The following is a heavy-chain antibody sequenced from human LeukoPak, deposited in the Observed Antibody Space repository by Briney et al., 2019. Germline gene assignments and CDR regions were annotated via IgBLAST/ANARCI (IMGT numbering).Heavy chain of an antibody. CDR1: GGTFSSYA. CDR3: ARGRDTYYDFWSGYNSWFDP. Sequence: SVKVSCKASGGTFSSYAISWVRQAPGQGLEWVGGIIPIFGTANYAQKFQGRVTITADESTSTAYMELSSLRSEDTAVYYCARGRDTYYDFWSGYNSWFDPWGQGTLVTVSS. V-gene: IGHV1-69*01. J-gene: IGHJ5*02. CDR2: IIPIFGTA. D-gene: IGHD3-3*01.